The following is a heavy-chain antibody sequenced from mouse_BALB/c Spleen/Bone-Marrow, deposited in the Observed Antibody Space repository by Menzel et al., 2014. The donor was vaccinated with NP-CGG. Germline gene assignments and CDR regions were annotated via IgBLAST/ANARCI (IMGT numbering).Heavy chain of an antibody. CDR2: INPSNGRT. V-gene: IGHV1S81*02. CDR3: ARLISGSSYIVDF. CDR1: GYTFTGFW. J-gene: IGHJ4*01. D-gene: IGHD1-1*01. Sequence: QVQLQQSGAELVKPGASVKLSCKASGYTFTGFWMHWVKQRPGQGLEWIGEINPSNGRTNYNEKFKRMATLTVDKSSSTAYMQLSILTSEDSAVFYCARLISGSSYIVDFWGQGTSVTVSS.